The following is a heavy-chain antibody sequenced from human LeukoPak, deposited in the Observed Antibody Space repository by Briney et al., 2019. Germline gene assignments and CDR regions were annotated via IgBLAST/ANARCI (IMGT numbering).Heavy chain of an antibody. CDR3: ARDSIVVPAAMGDY. CDR1: GFTFSSYS. CDR2: ISSSSSCI. Sequence: GGSLRLSCAASGFTFSSYSMNWVRQAPGKGLEWVSSISSSSSCIYYADSVKGRFTISRDNAKNSLYLQMNSLRAEDTAVYYCARDSIVVPAAMGDYWGQGTLVTVSS. D-gene: IGHD2-2*01. J-gene: IGHJ4*02. V-gene: IGHV3-21*01.